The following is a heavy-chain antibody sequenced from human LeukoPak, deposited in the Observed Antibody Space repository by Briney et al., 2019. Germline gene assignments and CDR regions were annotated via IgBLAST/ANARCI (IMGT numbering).Heavy chain of an antibody. Sequence: ASVKVSCKVSGYTLTELSMHWVRQAPGKGLEWMGGFDPEDGETIYAQKFQGRVTMTEDTSTDTAYMELSSLRSEDTAVYYCARDPPRSYCSGGSCFGGAKFDYWGQGTLVTVSS. D-gene: IGHD2-15*01. CDR2: FDPEDGET. CDR1: GYTLTELS. CDR3: ARDPPRSYCSGGSCFGGAKFDY. V-gene: IGHV1-24*01. J-gene: IGHJ4*02.